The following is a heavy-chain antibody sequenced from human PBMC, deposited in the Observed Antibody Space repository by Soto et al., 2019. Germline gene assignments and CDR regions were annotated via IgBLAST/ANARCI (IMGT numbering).Heavy chain of an antibody. Sequence: EVQLVESGGGLVQPGGSLRLSCAASGFTFSSYTINWVRQAPGKGLEWVSYISSSSSTIYYADSVKGRFTISRDNAKKSLYLQMNSLRAEDTAVYYCARGVIRGSGSSYFDYWGQGTLVTVSS. J-gene: IGHJ4*02. V-gene: IGHV3-48*01. D-gene: IGHD1-26*01. CDR2: ISSSSSTI. CDR3: ARGVIRGSGSSYFDY. CDR1: GFTFSSYT.